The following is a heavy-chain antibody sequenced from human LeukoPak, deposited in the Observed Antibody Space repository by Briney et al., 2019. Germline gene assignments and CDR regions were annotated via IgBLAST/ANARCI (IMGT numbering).Heavy chain of an antibody. CDR2: MNPNSGNT. J-gene: IGHJ4*02. CDR3: ARERSDRTTDY. D-gene: IGHD1-7*01. Sequence: GASVKVTCKASGYTFTSYDINWVRQATGQGLEWMGWMNPNSGNTGYAQKFQGRVTVTRNTSISTAYMELSSLGSEDTAVYYCARERSDRTTDYWGQGTLVTVSS. CDR1: GYTFTSYD. V-gene: IGHV1-8*01.